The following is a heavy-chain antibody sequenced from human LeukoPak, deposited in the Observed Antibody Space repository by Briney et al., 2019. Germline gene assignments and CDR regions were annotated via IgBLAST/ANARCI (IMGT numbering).Heavy chain of an antibody. CDR2: INHSGST. D-gene: IGHD3-3*01. J-gene: IGHJ4*02. Sequence: SETLSLTCAVYGGSFSGYYWSWNRQPPGKGLEWIGEINHSGSTNYNPSLKSRVTISVDTSKNQFSLKLSSVTAADTAVYYCARGYYGDYDYWGQGTLVTVSS. CDR1: GGSFSGYY. V-gene: IGHV4-34*01. CDR3: ARGYYGDYDY.